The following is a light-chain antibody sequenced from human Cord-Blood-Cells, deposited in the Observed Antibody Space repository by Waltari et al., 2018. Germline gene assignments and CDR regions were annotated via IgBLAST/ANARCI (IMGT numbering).Light chain of an antibody. CDR2: AAT. CDR1: QSISSY. CDR3: QCGYSTSPYT. Sequence: DIQMTPSPFFLSASVVDRVTITCRASQSISSYLNWHQQKPGKAPKLLIYAATSLQSGVPSRFSGSGARTDFTLPISGLQPENFATYYCQCGYSTSPYTFGQGTKLEVK. V-gene: IGKV1-39*02. J-gene: IGKJ2*01.